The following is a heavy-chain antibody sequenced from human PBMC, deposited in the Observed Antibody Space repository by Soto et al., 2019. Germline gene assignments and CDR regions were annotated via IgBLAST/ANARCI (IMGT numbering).Heavy chain of an antibody. V-gene: IGHV1-46*01. D-gene: IGHD2-21*02. CDR1: GDTFTDYY. CDR3: ARGGHVVVVTAALDY. Sequence: QVQLMQSGAEVKKPGASVKVSCKASGDTFTDYYIHWVRQAPGQGLEWMGTVNPSGGHTTYAQHSLGRVTITRDTSTRPLYMELTSLTYDDTAVYYCARGGHVVVVTAALDYWGQGTLVTVSS. J-gene: IGHJ4*02. CDR2: VNPSGGHT.